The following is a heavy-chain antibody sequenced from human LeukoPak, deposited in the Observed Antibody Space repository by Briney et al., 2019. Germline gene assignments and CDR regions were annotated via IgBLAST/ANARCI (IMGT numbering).Heavy chain of an antibody. Sequence: PGGSLRLSCAASGFTFSSYDMHGVRQAPGKGLEWVSAISGSGGSTYYADSVKSRFTISRDNSKNTLYLQMNSLRAEDTAVYYCAKDRGIAAAVKSFNYWGQGTLVTVSS. V-gene: IGHV3-23*01. CDR2: ISGSGGST. CDR3: AKDRGIAAAVKSFNY. CDR1: GFTFSSYD. J-gene: IGHJ4*02. D-gene: IGHD6-13*01.